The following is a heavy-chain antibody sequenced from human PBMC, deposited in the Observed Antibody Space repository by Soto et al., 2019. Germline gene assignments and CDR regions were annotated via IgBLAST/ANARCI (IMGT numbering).Heavy chain of an antibody. CDR2: IIPVFGTA. CDR1: RVAFSKFI. V-gene: IGHV1-69*01. J-gene: IGHJ6*02. Sequence: QAQLEQSGGEVKKPGSSVKVSCKASRVAFSKFIVTWVRQAPGVGLEWVGGIIPVFGTANYAQKFQGRVTITAAESTSTSYMEVNNLRSEDTAVYYCAKVRYSSPMGYYYGVDVWGQGTTVTVSS. CDR3: AKVRYSSPMGYYYGVDV. D-gene: IGHD6-19*01.